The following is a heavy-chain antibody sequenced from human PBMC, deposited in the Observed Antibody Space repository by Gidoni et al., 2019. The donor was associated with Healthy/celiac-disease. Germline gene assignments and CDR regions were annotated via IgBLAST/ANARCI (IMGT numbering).Heavy chain of an antibody. CDR2: ISGSGGST. CDR3: AKEPLRDSSGYYYGY. D-gene: IGHD3-22*01. J-gene: IGHJ4*02. Sequence: MSWVRQAPGKGLEWVSAISGSGGSTYYADSVKGRFTISRDNSKNTLYLQMNSLRAEDTAVYYCAKEPLRDSSGYYYGYWGQGTLVTVSS. V-gene: IGHV3-23*01.